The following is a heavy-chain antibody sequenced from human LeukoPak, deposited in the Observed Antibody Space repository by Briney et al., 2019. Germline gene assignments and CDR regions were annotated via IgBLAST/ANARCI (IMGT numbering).Heavy chain of an antibody. D-gene: IGHD4-17*01. J-gene: IGHJ3*02. V-gene: IGHV4-4*07. CDR3: ARLTDYGDTSPCDAFDI. CDR1: GDSISSFY. CDR2: IYTSGST. Sequence: SETLSLTCTVSGDSISSFYWSWIRQPAGKGLEWIGRIYTSGSTNYNPSLKSRVTMSVDTSKNQFSLKLSSVTAADTAVYYCARLTDYGDTSPCDAFDIWGQGTMVTVSS.